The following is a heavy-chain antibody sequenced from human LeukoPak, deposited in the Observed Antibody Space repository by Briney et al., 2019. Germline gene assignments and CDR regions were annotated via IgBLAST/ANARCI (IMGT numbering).Heavy chain of an antibody. CDR3: ARVGRTPPPWYFDL. J-gene: IGHJ2*01. Sequence: GGSLRLSCAASGFTFSSYEMNWVRQDPGKGLEWVSYISSSGSTIYYADSVKGRFTISRDNAKNSLYLQMNSLRAEDTAVYYCARVGRTPPPWYFDLWGRGTLVTVSS. D-gene: IGHD2-15*01. V-gene: IGHV3-48*03. CDR2: ISSSGSTI. CDR1: GFTFSSYE.